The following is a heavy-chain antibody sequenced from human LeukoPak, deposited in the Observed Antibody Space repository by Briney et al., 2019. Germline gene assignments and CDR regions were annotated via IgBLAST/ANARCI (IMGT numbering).Heavy chain of an antibody. CDR3: ARGPFYDSSGYPYYYYGMDV. D-gene: IGHD3-22*01. Sequence: GGSLRLSCAASGFTFSSYEMNWVRQAPGKGLEWVSYISSSGSTIYYAASVKGRFTISRDNAKNSLYLQMNSLRAEDTAVYYCARGPFYDSSGYPYYYYGMDVWGQGTTVTVSS. CDR2: ISSSGSTI. V-gene: IGHV3-48*03. J-gene: IGHJ6*02. CDR1: GFTFSSYE.